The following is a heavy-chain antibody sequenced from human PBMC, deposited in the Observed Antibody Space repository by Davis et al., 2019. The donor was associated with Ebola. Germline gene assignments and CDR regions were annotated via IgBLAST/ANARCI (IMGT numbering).Heavy chain of an antibody. CDR3: ARHCPSYYGSGSYSYYYGMDV. Sequence: PSETLSLTCTVSGGSISSYYWSWIRQPPGKGLEWIGYIYYSGSTNYNPSLKSRVTISVDTSKNQFSLKLSSVTAADTAVYYCARHCPSYYGSGSYSYYYGMDVWGQGTTVTVSS. CDR1: GGSISSYY. D-gene: IGHD3-10*01. V-gene: IGHV4-59*08. CDR2: IYYSGST. J-gene: IGHJ6*02.